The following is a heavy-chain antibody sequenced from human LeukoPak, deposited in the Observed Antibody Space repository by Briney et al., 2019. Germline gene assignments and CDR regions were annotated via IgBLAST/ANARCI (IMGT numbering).Heavy chain of an antibody. J-gene: IGHJ4*02. CDR3: ARWSYVSGSWFLDY. CDR1: GFTFNSYW. Sequence: TGGSLRLSCEASGFTFNSYWMTWVRQAPGKGLEWVADINEDGSKIYYVDSVKGRFTISRDNAKNSLSLQLNTLRAEDTAVYYCARWSYVSGSWFLDYWCQGTLVTVSS. D-gene: IGHD3-10*01. CDR2: INEDGSKI. V-gene: IGHV3-7*05.